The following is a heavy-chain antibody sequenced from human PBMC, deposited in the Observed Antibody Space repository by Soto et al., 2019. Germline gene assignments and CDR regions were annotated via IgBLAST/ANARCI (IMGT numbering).Heavy chain of an antibody. CDR3: TTDQYYDSSGYYPPYFDY. Sequence: PGGSLRLSCAASGFTFDDYAMHWVRQAPGKGLEWVSGISWNSGSIGYADSVKGRFTISRDNAKNSLYLQMNSLKTEDTAVYYCTTDQYYDSSGYYPPYFDYWGQGTLVTVSS. CDR2: ISWNSGSI. J-gene: IGHJ4*02. CDR1: GFTFDDYA. V-gene: IGHV3-9*01. D-gene: IGHD3-22*01.